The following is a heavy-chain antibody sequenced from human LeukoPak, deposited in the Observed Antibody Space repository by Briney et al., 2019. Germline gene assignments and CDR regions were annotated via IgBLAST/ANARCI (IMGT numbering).Heavy chain of an antibody. CDR2: VFYTGTT. V-gene: IGHV4-59*01. CDR3: ARGITVTTTSDHLDF. J-gene: IGHJ4*02. Sequence: SETLSLTCTVSGDSISGYYWNWVRQPPGKGLEWIGHVFYTGTTKYHPSLTSRIAISVDTSSNPFSLKLRSVTTADTAVYYCARGITVTTTSDHLDFWGQGILVTVPS. D-gene: IGHD4-17*01. CDR1: GDSISGYY.